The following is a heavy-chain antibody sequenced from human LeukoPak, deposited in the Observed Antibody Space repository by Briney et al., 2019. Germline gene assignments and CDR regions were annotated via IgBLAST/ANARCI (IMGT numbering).Heavy chain of an antibody. CDR3: AKVSVVAGRNAFDI. J-gene: IGHJ3*02. CDR1: GFIFNSYV. CDR2: LSGGGGST. Sequence: GGSLRLSCAASGFIFNSYVMSWVRQAPGKGLEWVSGLSGGGGSTYYADSVKGRFTISRDNSKNMLYLQMNSLRVEDTAIYYCAKVSVVAGRNAFDIWGQGTMVTVSS. V-gene: IGHV3-23*01. D-gene: IGHD3-22*01.